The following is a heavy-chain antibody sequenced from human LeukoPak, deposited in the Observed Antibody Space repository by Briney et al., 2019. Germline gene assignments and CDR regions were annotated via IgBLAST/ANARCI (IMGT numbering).Heavy chain of an antibody. Sequence: PSETPSLTCAVYGGSFSGYYWSWIRQPPGKGLEWIGEINHSGSTNYNPSLKSRVTISVDTSKNQFSLKLSSVTAADTAVYYCARRRAYDILTGYPNWFDPWGQGTLVTVSS. D-gene: IGHD3-9*01. CDR2: INHSGST. J-gene: IGHJ5*02. CDR1: GGSFSGYY. V-gene: IGHV4-34*01. CDR3: ARRRAYDILTGYPNWFDP.